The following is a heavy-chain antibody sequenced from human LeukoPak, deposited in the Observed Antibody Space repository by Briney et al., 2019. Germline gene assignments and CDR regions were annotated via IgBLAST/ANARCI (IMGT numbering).Heavy chain of an antibody. Sequence: SETLSLTCTVSGGFISSSSYYWGWIRQPPGKGLEWIGSIYYSGSTYYNPSLKSRVTISVDTSKNQFSLKLSSVTAADTAVYYCARHPISVGVYWGQGTLVTVSS. CDR2: IYYSGST. V-gene: IGHV4-39*01. J-gene: IGHJ4*02. CDR3: ARHPISVGVY. D-gene: IGHD2-15*01. CDR1: GGFISSSSYY.